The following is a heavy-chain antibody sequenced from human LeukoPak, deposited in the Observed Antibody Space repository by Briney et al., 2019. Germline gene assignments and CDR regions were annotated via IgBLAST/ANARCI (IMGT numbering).Heavy chain of an antibody. CDR2: IYTSGST. Sequence: KSSETLSLTCTVSGGSISSYYWSWIRQPAGKGLEWIGRIYTSGSTNYNPSLKSRVTMSVDTSKNQFSLKLSSVTAADTAVYYCARFGVHEGEGIAVAGLDYWGQGTLVTVSS. CDR3: ARFGVHEGEGIAVAGLDY. CDR1: GGSISSYY. V-gene: IGHV4-4*07. D-gene: IGHD6-19*01. J-gene: IGHJ4*02.